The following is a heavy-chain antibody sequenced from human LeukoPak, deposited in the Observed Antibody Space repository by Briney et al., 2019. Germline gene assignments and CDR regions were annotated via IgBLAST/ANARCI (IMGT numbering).Heavy chain of an antibody. Sequence: PSETLSLTCDVYGGSFSGYYWSWIRQPPGKGLEWIGEINHSGSTNYNPSHKNRVTTSVDTSKNQFSLKLSSVTAADPAVYYCARIGLLYYASGSYYSFDPWGKGTLVTVST. J-gene: IGHJ5*02. CDR1: GGSFSGYY. D-gene: IGHD3-10*01. V-gene: IGHV4-34*01. CDR2: INHSGST. CDR3: ARIGLLYYASGSYYSFDP.